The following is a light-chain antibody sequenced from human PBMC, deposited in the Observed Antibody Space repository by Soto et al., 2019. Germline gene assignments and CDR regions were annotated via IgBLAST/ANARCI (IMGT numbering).Light chain of an antibody. Sequence: IVMTQSPATLSVSPGERVTLSGRSSQIVFSSLAWYQQKPGQAPRLLIYGASSRATGIPDRFSGSGSGTDFTLTISRLEPEDFAVYYCQQYGSSPSLTFGGGTQVEIK. J-gene: IGKJ4*01. V-gene: IGKV3-20*01. CDR3: QQYGSSPSLT. CDR2: GAS. CDR1: QIVFSS.